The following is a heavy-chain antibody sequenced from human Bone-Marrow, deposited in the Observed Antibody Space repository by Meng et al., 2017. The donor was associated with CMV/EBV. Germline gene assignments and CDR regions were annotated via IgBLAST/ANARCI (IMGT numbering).Heavy chain of an antibody. CDR1: GYSFTSYW. D-gene: IGHD3-3*01. CDR3: ARQRITIFGVATTHFDY. Sequence: GESLKISCKGSGYSFTSYWIGWVRQMPGKGLEWMGIIYPGDSDTRYSPSFQGQVTISADKSISTAYLQWSSLKASDTAMYYCARQRITIFGVATTHFDYWGQGTLVTVSS. V-gene: IGHV5-51*01. CDR2: IYPGDSDT. J-gene: IGHJ4*02.